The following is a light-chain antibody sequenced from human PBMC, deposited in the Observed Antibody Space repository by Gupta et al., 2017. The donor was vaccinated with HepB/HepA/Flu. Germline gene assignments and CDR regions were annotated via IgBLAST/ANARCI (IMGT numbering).Light chain of an antibody. CDR1: QSVSSY. CDR3: RQHSNYSPWT. J-gene: IGKJ1*01. Sequence: EIVLRQSPATLSLYPGERPTLSCRASQSVSSYLDVYQQQPGPAARLLIYDASNRATGSPARCSSSSTGTNFTLTTSSLEPEEYAVYYCRQHSNYSPWTFGQGTKVEIK. V-gene: IGKV3-11*01. CDR2: DAS.